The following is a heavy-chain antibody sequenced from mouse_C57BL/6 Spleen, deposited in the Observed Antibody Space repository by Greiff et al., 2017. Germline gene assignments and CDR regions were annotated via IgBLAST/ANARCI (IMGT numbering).Heavy chain of an antibody. CDR2: IYPGGGYT. CDR1: GYTFTNYW. CDR3: ARYYGSSSWFAY. D-gene: IGHD1-1*01. Sequence: VQLQQSGAELVRPGTSVKMSCKASGYTFTNYWIGWAKQRPGHGLEWIGDIYPGGGYTNYNEKFKGKATLTADKSSSTAYMQLRSLTSEDSAIYYCARYYGSSSWFAYWGQGTLVTVSA. J-gene: IGHJ3*01. V-gene: IGHV1-63*01.